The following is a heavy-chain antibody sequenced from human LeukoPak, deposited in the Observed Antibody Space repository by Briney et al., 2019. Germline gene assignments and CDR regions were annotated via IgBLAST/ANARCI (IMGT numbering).Heavy chain of an antibody. D-gene: IGHD3-3*01. V-gene: IGHV4-59*01. CDR1: GGSISSYY. J-gene: IGHJ6*04. Sequence: PSETLSLTCTVSGGSISSYYWSWIRQPPGKGLEWIGYIYYSGSTNYNPSLKSRVTISVDTSKNQFSLKLSSVTAADTAVYYCAREAGLRFLEWLYSASMDVWGKGTTVTVSS. CDR3: AREAGLRFLEWLYSASMDV. CDR2: IYYSGST.